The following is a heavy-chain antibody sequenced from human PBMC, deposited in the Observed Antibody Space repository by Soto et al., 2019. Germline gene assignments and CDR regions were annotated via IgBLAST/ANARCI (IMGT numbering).Heavy chain of an antibody. Sequence: QVQLVESGGGVVQPGRSLRLSCAASGFTFRSNGMHWVRQAPGKGLEWVAVVWNDGTNKYYGDSVKGRFTISRDNSKSTLYLKMNSLRAEDTGVYYCARSHYYGMDVWGQGTTVTVSS. V-gene: IGHV3-33*01. CDR1: GFTFRSNG. CDR2: VWNDGTNK. CDR3: ARSHYYGMDV. J-gene: IGHJ6*02.